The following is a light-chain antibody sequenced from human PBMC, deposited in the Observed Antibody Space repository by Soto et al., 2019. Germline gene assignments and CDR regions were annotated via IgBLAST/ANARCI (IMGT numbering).Light chain of an antibody. CDR2: DVS. J-gene: IGLJ1*01. CDR3: TSYTSSSTLYV. Sequence: QSVLTQPASVSGSPGQSITISCTGTSSDVGGYNYVSWYQQLPGKATKLIIYDVSNRPSGVSNRFSASKSANAASLTISGLQAEDEADYYCTSYTSSSTLYVFGTGTKVTVL. V-gene: IGLV2-14*03. CDR1: SSDVGGYNY.